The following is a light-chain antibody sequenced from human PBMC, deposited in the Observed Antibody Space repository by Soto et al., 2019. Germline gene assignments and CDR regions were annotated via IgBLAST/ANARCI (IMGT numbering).Light chain of an antibody. J-gene: IGKJ2*01. CDR1: QSVDSSY. Sequence: EIVLTQSPATLSLSPGERATLSCRASQSVDSSYLAWYQQRPGQAPRLPIYGASNRASGIPGRFGGSGSGTDFNLTISRLEPEDSAVYYWQQYGNSPLYSFGQGTKLEIK. CDR2: GAS. V-gene: IGKV3-20*01. CDR3: QQYGNSPLYS.